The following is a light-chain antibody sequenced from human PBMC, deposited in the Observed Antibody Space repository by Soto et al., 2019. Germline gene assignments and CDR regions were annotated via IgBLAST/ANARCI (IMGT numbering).Light chain of an antibody. CDR2: TAS. CDR3: QQAASFPIT. V-gene: IGKV1-12*01. Sequence: IHMTQSASSVSASVGRRATITCRASQGVSTWLAWYQQKPGKAPNLMIYTASSLQSGVPSRFSGSGSGTDFNLTINGLQTEDFATYYCQQAASFPITFGQGTRLEIK. J-gene: IGKJ5*01. CDR1: QGVSTW.